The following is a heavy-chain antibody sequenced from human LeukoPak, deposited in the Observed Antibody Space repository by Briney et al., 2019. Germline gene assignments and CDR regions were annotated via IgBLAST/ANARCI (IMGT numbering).Heavy chain of an antibody. CDR3: AKDTYTDDWYAFDI. CDR2: ISWNSGSI. J-gene: IGHJ3*02. Sequence: PGGSLGLSCAASGFTFDDYAMHWVRQAPGKGLEWVSGISWNSGSIGYADSVKGRFTISRDNAKNSLYLQMNSLRAEDTALYYCAKDTYTDDWYAFDIWGQGTMVTVSS. D-gene: IGHD3-9*01. V-gene: IGHV3-9*01. CDR1: GFTFDDYA.